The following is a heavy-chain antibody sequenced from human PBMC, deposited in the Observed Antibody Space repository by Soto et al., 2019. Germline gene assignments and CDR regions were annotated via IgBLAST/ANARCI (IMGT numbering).Heavy chain of an antibody. D-gene: IGHD3-10*01. Sequence: GASVKVSCKASGYTFTGYYMHWVRQAPGQGLEWMGWINPNSGGTNYAQKFQGWVTMTRDTSISTAYMELSRLRSDDTAVYYCARASYGSGSYSSNYYYGMDVWGQGTTVTVSS. CDR1: GYTFTGYY. J-gene: IGHJ6*02. V-gene: IGHV1-2*04. CDR3: ARASYGSGSYSSNYYYGMDV. CDR2: INPNSGGT.